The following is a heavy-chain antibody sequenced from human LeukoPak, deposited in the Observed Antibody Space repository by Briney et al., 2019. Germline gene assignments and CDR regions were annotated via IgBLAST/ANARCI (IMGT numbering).Heavy chain of an antibody. V-gene: IGHV1-69*13. Sequence: SVKVSCKASGGTFSSYAISWVRQAPGQGLEWMGGIIPIFGTANYAQKFQGRVTITADESTSTAYMELSSLRSEDTAVYYCARGRNSGYDTVYYYYGMDVWGQGTTVAVSS. J-gene: IGHJ6*02. CDR1: GGTFSSYA. CDR3: ARGRNSGYDTVYYYYGMDV. D-gene: IGHD5-12*01. CDR2: IIPIFGTA.